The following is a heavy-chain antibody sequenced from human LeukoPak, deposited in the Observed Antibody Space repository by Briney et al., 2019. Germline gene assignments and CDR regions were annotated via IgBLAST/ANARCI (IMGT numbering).Heavy chain of an antibody. CDR1: GGTFSRDG. CDR3: AREQTVANYFDY. J-gene: IGHJ4*02. D-gene: IGHD6-19*01. CDR2: IIPVLGVA. V-gene: IGHV1-69*10. Sequence: HGASVKVSCKASGGTFSRDGISWVRQAPGQGLEWMGRIIPVLGVANYAQNFQGRVTITADKFTSTAYMELSSLRYEDTAVYYCAREQTVANYFDYWGQGTLVTVSS.